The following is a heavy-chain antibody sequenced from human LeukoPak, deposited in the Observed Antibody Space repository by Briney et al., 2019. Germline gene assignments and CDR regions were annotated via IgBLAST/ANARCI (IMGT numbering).Heavy chain of an antibody. Sequence: GGSLRLSCAASGSTFSDVYMSWSGHGPGKGLGWRSDIISINTYTNYADSVKGRSTLSRDNAKNSLCLQLNRLRAEGTAVYYCARKTYYYDSGSYSKSYYFDYWGQGTMVTVSS. CDR2: IISINTYT. CDR1: GSTFSDVY. J-gene: IGHJ4*02. CDR3: ARKTYYYDSGSYSKSYYFDY. D-gene: IGHD3-10*01. V-gene: IGHV3-11*06.